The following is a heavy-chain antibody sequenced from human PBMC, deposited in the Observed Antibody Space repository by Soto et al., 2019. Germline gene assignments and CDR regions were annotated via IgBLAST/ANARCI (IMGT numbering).Heavy chain of an antibody. CDR3: AKAAPDLELLLYVWEPDDGMDV. J-gene: IGHJ6*02. D-gene: IGHD3-3*01. CDR1: GFTFSSYA. Sequence: GGSLRLSCAASGFTFSSYAMSWVRQAPGKGLEWVSAISGSGGSTYYADSVKGRLTISRDNSKNTLYLQMNSLRAEDTAVYYCAKAAPDLELLLYVWEPDDGMDVWGQGTTVTVSS. V-gene: IGHV3-23*01. CDR2: ISGSGGST.